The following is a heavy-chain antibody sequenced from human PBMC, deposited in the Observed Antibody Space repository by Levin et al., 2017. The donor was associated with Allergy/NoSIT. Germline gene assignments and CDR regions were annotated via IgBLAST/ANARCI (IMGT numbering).Heavy chain of an antibody. D-gene: IGHD3-10*01. CDR2: IWGDGSIQ. V-gene: IGHV3-33*03. Sequence: GGSLRLSCAASGLTFSRYGMHWVRQAPGEGLEWVAVIWGDGSIQKYADSVMGRFTISKDNFKNTVTLQMNSLRVEDTAVYYCATDRGSSPFDFWGQGTLVTVSS. CDR3: ATDRGSSPFDF. CDR1: GLTFSRYG. J-gene: IGHJ4*02.